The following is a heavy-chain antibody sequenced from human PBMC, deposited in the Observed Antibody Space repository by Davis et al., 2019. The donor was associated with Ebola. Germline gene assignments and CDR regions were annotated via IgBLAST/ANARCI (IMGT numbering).Heavy chain of an antibody. CDR2: VSHSERER. Sequence: GESLKISCAASGFTFRNYAMHWVRQAPGKGLEWVAVVSHSERERFYADSVKGRFTISRDNSENTLYLQMNSLTADDSAVYYCARAVFHEVLDYWGQGTPVTVSS. D-gene: IGHD3-3*01. CDR3: ARAVFHEVLDY. CDR1: GFTFRNYA. J-gene: IGHJ4*02. V-gene: IGHV3-30*04.